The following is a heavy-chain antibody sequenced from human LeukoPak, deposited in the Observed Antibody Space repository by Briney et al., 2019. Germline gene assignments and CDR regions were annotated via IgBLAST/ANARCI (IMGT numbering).Heavy chain of an antibody. CDR3: AKDLGVRYFDWLIPGSDY. J-gene: IGHJ4*02. CDR1: GFTFRMSG. Sequence: GTSLRLSCATSGFTFRMSGVHWVRQAPGKGLEWVAVISYDGSNKYYADSVKGRFTISRDNSKNTLYLQMNSLRAEDTAVYYCAKDLGVRYFDWLIPGSDYWGQGTLVTVSS. CDR2: ISYDGSNK. D-gene: IGHD3-9*01. V-gene: IGHV3-30*18.